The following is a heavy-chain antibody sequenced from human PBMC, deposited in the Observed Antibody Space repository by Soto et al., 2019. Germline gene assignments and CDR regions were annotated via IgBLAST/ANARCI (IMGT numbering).Heavy chain of an antibody. CDR3: ANASPEGVVILPALIFNWFDP. Sequence: ASVKVSCKASSYTFSTYAINWVRQAPGQGLEWMGWIGIYNGNTNYAQNLQGRVTMTADTYTSTAYMELRSLRSDDTAVYYCANASPEGVVILPALIFNWFDPRVQGTLVTVSS. CDR1: SYTFSTYA. V-gene: IGHV1-18*01. CDR2: IGIYNGNT. D-gene: IGHD2-2*01. J-gene: IGHJ5*02.